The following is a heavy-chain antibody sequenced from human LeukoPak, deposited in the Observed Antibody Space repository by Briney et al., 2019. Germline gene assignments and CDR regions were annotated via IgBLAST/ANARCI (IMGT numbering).Heavy chain of an antibody. V-gene: IGHV3-74*01. CDR3: ARAPQYCSSTSCYPYYFDY. CDR2: ISGDGRNI. CDR1: GFTFSSYW. D-gene: IGHD2-2*01. Sequence: GGSLRLSCVASGFTFSSYWMHWVRQDPRKGLVWVSRISGDGRNINYADSVRGRFTISRDNAKNTLYLQMNTLRVEDTAVYYCARAPQYCSSTSCYPYYFDYWGQGTLVTVSS. J-gene: IGHJ4*02.